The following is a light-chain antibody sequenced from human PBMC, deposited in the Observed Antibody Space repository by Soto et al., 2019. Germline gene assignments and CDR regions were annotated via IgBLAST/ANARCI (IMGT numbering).Light chain of an antibody. CDR3: GTWDSSLSAMV. CDR1: TSNIGNNY. V-gene: IGLV1-51*01. J-gene: IGLJ3*02. CDR2: DHN. Sequence: QSVLTQPPSVSAAPGQKVTISCSGTTSNIGNNYVSWYQQLPGTAPKLLIYDHNKRPSGIPDRFSGSKSGTSATLGITGLQTGDEADYYCGTWDSSLSAMVFGGGT.